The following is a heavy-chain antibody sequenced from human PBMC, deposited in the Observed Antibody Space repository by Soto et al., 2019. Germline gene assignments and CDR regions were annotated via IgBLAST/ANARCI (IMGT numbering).Heavy chain of an antibody. V-gene: IGHV4-39*01. CDR2: IYYSGST. CDR1: GGSISSSSYY. CDR3: ARTAFDWLFGWFDP. D-gene: IGHD3-9*01. J-gene: IGHJ5*02. Sequence: PSETLSLTCTVSGGSISSSSYYWGWIRQPPGKGLEWIGSIYYSGSTYYNPSLKSRVTISADTSKNQFSLKLSSVTAADTAVYYCARTAFDWLFGWFDPWGQGTLVTVSS.